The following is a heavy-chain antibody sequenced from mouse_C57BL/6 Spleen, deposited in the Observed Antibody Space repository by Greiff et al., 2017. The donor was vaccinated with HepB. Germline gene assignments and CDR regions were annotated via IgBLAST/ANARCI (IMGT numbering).Heavy chain of an antibody. CDR1: GFTFSDYG. D-gene: IGHD2-4*01. CDR3: ARKGDDYQFAY. J-gene: IGHJ3*01. Sequence: EVQVVESGGGLVKPGGSLKLSCAASGFTFSDYGMHWVRQAPEKGLEWVAYISSGSSTIYYADTVKGRFTISRDNAKNTLFLQMTSLRSEDTAMYYWARKGDDYQFAYWGQGTLVTVSA. CDR2: ISSGSSTI. V-gene: IGHV5-17*01.